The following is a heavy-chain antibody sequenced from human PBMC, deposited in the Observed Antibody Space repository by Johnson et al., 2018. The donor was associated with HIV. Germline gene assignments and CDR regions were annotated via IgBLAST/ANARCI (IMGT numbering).Heavy chain of an antibody. CDR3: TRGRHSLDAFDV. CDR1: GFMFSNYG. Sequence: QVQLVESGGGVVQPGRSLRLSCAASGFMFSNYGIHWVRQAPGKGLEWVAVIWFDGGNKYYADSVRGRFTISRDNSRNTMYLQMNSLRAEDTAVYYCTRGRHSLDAFDVWGQGTMVTGAS. V-gene: IGHV3-33*01. CDR2: IWFDGGNK. D-gene: IGHD2-21*01. J-gene: IGHJ3*01.